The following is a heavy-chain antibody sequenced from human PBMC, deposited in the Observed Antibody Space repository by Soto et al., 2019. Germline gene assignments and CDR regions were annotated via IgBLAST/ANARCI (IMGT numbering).Heavy chain of an antibody. CDR2: IYYSGST. Sequence: SETLSLTCTVSGGSISSYYWSWIRQPPGKGLEWIGYIYYSGSTNYNPSLKSRVTISVDTSKNQFSLKLSSVTAADTAVYYCARDPLNRYGYFDYWGQGTQVTVSS. CDR1: GGSISSYY. D-gene: IGHD4-17*01. J-gene: IGHJ4*02. CDR3: ARDPLNRYGYFDY. V-gene: IGHV4-59*12.